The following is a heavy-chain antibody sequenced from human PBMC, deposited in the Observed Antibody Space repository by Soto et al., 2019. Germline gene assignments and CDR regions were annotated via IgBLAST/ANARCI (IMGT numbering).Heavy chain of an antibody. CDR3: AAFDIVVVVAAPIRFDY. D-gene: IGHD2-15*01. V-gene: IGHV3-23*01. CDR2: VSGSAGST. Sequence: PGGSLRLSCAASGFTFSSYAMSWVCQAQEKGLEWVAAVSGSAGSTYYADSVKGRFTISRDNSKNTLYLQMNSLRAEDTAVYYCAAFDIVVVVAAPIRFDYWGQGTLVTVSS. CDR1: GFTFSSYA. J-gene: IGHJ4*02.